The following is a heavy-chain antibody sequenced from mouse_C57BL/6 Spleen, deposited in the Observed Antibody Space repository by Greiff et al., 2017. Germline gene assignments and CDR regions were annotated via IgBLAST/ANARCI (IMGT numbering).Heavy chain of an antibody. CDR3: AREEDYGSSFYWYFDV. J-gene: IGHJ1*03. CDR1: GYSITSGYY. V-gene: IGHV3-6*01. CDR2: ISYDGSN. Sequence: EVQLVESGPGLVKPSQSLSLTCSVTGYSITSGYYWNWIRQFPGNKLEWMGYISYDGSNNYNPTLKNRISFTRDTSKNQFFLKLNSVPTEETATDYCAREEDYGSSFYWYFDVWGTGTTVTVSS. D-gene: IGHD1-1*01.